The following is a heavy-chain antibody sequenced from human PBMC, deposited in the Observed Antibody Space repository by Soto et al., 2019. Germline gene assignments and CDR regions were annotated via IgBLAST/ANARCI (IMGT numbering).Heavy chain of an antibody. CDR3: ANLLFYGSGSYYAFDI. Sequence: QVQLAESGGGVVQPGRSLRLSCAASGFTFSSYGVHWVRQAPGKGLEWVAVISYDGSNKYYADSVKGRFTISRDNSKNTLYLQMNSLRAEDTAVYYCANLLFYGSGSYYAFDIWGQGTMVTVSS. D-gene: IGHD3-10*01. CDR2: ISYDGSNK. CDR1: GFTFSSYG. J-gene: IGHJ3*02. V-gene: IGHV3-30*18.